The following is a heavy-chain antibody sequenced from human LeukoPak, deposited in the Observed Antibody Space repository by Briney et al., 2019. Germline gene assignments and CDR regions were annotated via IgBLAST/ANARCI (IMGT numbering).Heavy chain of an antibody. CDR1: GYTFTSYD. D-gene: IGHD6-13*01. Sequence: ASVKVSCKASGYTFTSYDINWVRQATGQGLEWMGWMNPNSGNTGYAQKFQGRVTMTRNTSISTAYMELSSLRSEDTAVYYCARVDSSSWHYCYYYYMDVWGKGTTVTVSS. J-gene: IGHJ6*03. V-gene: IGHV1-8*01. CDR2: MNPNSGNT. CDR3: ARVDSSSWHYCYYYYMDV.